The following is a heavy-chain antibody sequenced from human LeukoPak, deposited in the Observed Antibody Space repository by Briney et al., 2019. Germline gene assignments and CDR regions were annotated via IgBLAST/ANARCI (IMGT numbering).Heavy chain of an antibody. CDR3: ATESFYHSDY. D-gene: IGHD2-2*01. V-gene: IGHV3-7*01. Sequence: PGGSLRLSCAASGFTFSDYYMSWIRQSPGKGLEWVANIKQDGSETYYVDSVKGRFTISRDNAKNSLYLQMNSLRAEDTAVYYCATESFYHSDYWGQGTLVTVSS. CDR2: IKQDGSET. J-gene: IGHJ4*02. CDR1: GFTFSDYY.